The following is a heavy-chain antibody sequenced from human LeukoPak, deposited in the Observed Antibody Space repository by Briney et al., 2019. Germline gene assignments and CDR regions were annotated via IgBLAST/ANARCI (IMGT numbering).Heavy chain of an antibody. CDR3: ATDIPSGWPLY. V-gene: IGHV1-2*02. CDR2: INPNSGDT. CDR1: GYTFTTYY. J-gene: IGHJ4*02. D-gene: IGHD6-19*01. Sequence: GASVKVSCKASGYTFTTYYLHWVRQAPGQGLEWMAWINPNSGDTKYAQKFQGRVTLTRDTSISTAYMELNRLTVDDTAIYYCATDIPSGWPLYWGQGTLVTVSS.